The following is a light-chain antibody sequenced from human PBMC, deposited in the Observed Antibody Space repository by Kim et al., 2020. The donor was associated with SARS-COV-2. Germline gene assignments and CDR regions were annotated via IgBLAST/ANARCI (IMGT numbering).Light chain of an antibody. Sequence: LSPGERATLSCRASQSVSSNYLAWYQQKPGQAPRLLIYGASSRATGIPDRFSGSGSGTDFTLTITRLEPEDFAVYYCQQYSSSPATFGQGTRWISN. CDR2: GAS. J-gene: IGKJ1*01. CDR3: QQYSSSPAT. CDR1: QSVSSNY. V-gene: IGKV3-20*01.